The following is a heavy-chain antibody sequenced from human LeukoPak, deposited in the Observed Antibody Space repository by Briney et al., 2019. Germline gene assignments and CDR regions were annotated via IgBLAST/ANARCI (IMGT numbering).Heavy chain of an antibody. CDR3: AYSGSYGHLGY. CDR2: IYNGVNT. CDR1: GASVSSASY. D-gene: IGHD1-26*01. V-gene: IGHV4-61*01. J-gene: IGHJ4*02. Sequence: SETLSLTCTVSGASVSSASYWTWIRQPPGKGVEWIAHIYNGVNTNYNPSLKSRVTISVDTSKNQFSLRLSSVTAADTALYYCAYSGSYGHLGYWGQGIPVTVSS.